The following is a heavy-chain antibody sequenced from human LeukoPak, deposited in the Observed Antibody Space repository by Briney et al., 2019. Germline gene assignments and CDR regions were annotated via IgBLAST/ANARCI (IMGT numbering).Heavy chain of an antibody. CDR1: GFTFSSYG. J-gene: IGHJ4*02. D-gene: IGHD5-24*01. CDR3: AKDVEMATITPWGFDY. CDR2: IWYDGSNK. Sequence: PGRSLRLSCAASGFTFSSYGMHWVRQAPGKGLEWVAVIWYDGSNKYYADSVKGRFTISRDNSKNTLYLQMNSLRTEDTALYYCAKDVEMATITPWGFDYWGQGTLVTVSS. V-gene: IGHV3-33*06.